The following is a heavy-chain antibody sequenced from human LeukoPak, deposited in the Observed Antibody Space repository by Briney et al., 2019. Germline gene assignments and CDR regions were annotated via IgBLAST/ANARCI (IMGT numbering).Heavy chain of an antibody. CDR1: RYTFTNYA. J-gene: IGHJ4*02. V-gene: IGHV1-3*01. D-gene: IGHD6-13*01. CDR3: ARDKTSTWYDAIDF. Sequence: ASVKVPCKASRYTFTNYAIHWVRQAPGQRLEWMGWINAGNGDTDYAQKFQGRVTISRDTSASTAYMELSSLTSADTAVYYCARDKTSTWYDAIDFWGQGALVTVSS. CDR2: INAGNGDT.